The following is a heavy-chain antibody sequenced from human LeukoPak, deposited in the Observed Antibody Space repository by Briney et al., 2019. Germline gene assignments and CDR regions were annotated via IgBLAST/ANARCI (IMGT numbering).Heavy chain of an antibody. CDR2: ISSNGGST. V-gene: IGHV3-64D*09. CDR1: GFIFSSYA. CDR3: VKGYCSSTSCYAFDY. J-gene: IGHJ4*02. Sequence: PGGSLRLSCSASGFIFSSYAIHWGRQAPGKGLEYVSGISSNGGSTYYADSVKGRFTISRDNSKNTLYLQMSSLRAEDTAVYYCVKGYCSSTSCYAFDYWGQGTLVTVSS. D-gene: IGHD2-2*01.